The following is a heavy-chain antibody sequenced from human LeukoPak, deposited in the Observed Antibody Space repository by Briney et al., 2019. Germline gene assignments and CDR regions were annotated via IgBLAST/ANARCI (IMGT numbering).Heavy chain of an antibody. Sequence: GGSLRLSCAASGFTFDDYAMHWVRHAPGKGLEWVSGISWNSGSIGYADSVKGRFTISRDNAKNSLYLQMNSLRAEDTALYYCAKDMRAYCSGGSCFDAFDIWGQGTMVTVSS. D-gene: IGHD2-15*01. J-gene: IGHJ3*02. CDR1: GFTFDDYA. V-gene: IGHV3-9*01. CDR3: AKDMRAYCSGGSCFDAFDI. CDR2: ISWNSGSI.